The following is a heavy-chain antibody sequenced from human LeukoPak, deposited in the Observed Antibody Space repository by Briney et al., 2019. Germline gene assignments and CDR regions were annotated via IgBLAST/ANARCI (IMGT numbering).Heavy chain of an antibody. CDR1: GFTFSSYA. V-gene: IGHV3-30-3*01. CDR3: ARGRPLVVVPAAEDDWFDP. D-gene: IGHD2-2*01. CDR2: ISYDGSNK. J-gene: IGHJ5*02. Sequence: PGGSLRLSCAASGFTFSSYAMHWVRQAPGKGLEWVAVISYDGSNKYYADSVKGRFTISRDNSKNTLYLQMNSLRAEDTAVYYCARGRPLVVVPAAEDDWFDPWGQGTLVTVSS.